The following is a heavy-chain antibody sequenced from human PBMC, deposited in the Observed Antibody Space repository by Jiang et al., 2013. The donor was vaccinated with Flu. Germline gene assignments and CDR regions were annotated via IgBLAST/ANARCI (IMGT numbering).Heavy chain of an antibody. CDR2: IWYDGSNK. V-gene: IGHV3-33*01. CDR3: ARDLGYSSGWLSGYYYYGMDV. J-gene: IGHJ6*02. CDR1: GFTFSSYG. Sequence: RLSCAASGFTFSSYGMHWVRQAPGKGLEWVAVIWYDGSNKYYADSVKGRFTISRDNSKNTLYLQMNSLRAEDTAVYYCARDLGYSSGWLSGYYYYGMDVWGQGTTVTVSS. D-gene: IGHD6-19*01.